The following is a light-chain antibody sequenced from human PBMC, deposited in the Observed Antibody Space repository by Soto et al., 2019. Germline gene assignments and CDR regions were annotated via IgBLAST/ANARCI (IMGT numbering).Light chain of an antibody. CDR1: SSDVGGYNY. CDR3: SSYAGSNNVL. J-gene: IGLJ2*01. V-gene: IGLV2-8*01. Sequence: QSALTQPPSASGSPGQSVTISCTGTSSDVGGYNYVSWYQQHPGKAPKLMIYEVSKRPSGVPDRFSGSKSGNTASLTVSGLQAEDEADYYCSSYAGSNNVLFGGGTK. CDR2: EVS.